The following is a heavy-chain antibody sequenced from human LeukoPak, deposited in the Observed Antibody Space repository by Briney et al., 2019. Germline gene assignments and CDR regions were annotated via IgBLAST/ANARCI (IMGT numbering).Heavy chain of an antibody. CDR2: ISYNSDTI. CDR1: GFSFDDYA. V-gene: IGHV3-9*01. CDR3: AKDYCGGDCYSGWYFDL. Sequence: GRSLRLPCAASGFSFDDYAIHWVRQAPGKGLEWVSGISYNSDTIAYADSVKGRFTISRDNAKNSLYLQMNSLRAEDTALYYCAKDYCGGDCYSGWYFDLWGRGTLVTVSS. D-gene: IGHD2-21*02. J-gene: IGHJ2*01.